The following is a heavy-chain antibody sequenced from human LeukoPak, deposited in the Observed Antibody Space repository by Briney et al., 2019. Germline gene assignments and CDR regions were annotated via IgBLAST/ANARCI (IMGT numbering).Heavy chain of an antibody. D-gene: IGHD3-16*01. CDR2: INHSGST. J-gene: IGHJ4*02. CDR3: ATPVLGVWPPFSY. CDR1: GGSFSGYY. V-gene: IGHV4-34*01. Sequence: SETLSLTCAVYGGSFSGYYWSWIRQPPGKGLEWIGEINHSGSTNYNPSLKSRVTISVDTSKNQFSLKLSSVTAADTAVYYCATPVLGVWPPFSYWCEGTLVTVSS.